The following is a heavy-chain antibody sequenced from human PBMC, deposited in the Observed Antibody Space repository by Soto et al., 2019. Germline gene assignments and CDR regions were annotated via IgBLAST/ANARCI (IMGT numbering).Heavy chain of an antibody. CDR1: GFSLSADGMS. CDR3: AHVSAWDLLRGAFDY. J-gene: IGHJ4*02. V-gene: IGHV2-5*02. D-gene: IGHD1-26*01. CDR2: IYWDDDQ. Sequence: QITLRESGPTVVKPTQTLTLTCTFSGFSLSADGMSVGWIRQPPGKALEWLALIYWDDDQRLSPSLQSRLTITKNTTKNQVVLSLTNVDAVDTATYYCAHVSAWDLLRGAFDYWGQGTLVTVSS.